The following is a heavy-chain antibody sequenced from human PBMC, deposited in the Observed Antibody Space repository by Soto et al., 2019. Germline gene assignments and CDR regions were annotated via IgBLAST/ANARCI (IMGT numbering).Heavy chain of an antibody. J-gene: IGHJ6*02. CDR1: GYAFIKYG. CDR3: ARVGPIVVEPSAANFYLYQGMDV. V-gene: IGHV1-18*01. Sequence: QVQLKQSGGEVKNSGASVKVSCQSAGYAFIKYGINWVRQAPGKGLEWLGWISPYNGDTNYAQSLQDRITMTRDTSMSIACMELRNLRSNDSAVYYCARVGPIVVEPSAANFYLYQGMDVWGQGTTVIVS. D-gene: IGHD2-2*01. CDR2: ISPYNGDT.